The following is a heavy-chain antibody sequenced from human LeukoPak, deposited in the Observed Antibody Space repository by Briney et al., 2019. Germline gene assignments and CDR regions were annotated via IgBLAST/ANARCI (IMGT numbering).Heavy chain of an antibody. CDR3: VRDCHPACSNGVCYRRRNGFGG. J-gene: IGHJ4*02. CDR1: GDTLSGYA. CDR2: IIPIFGTA. D-gene: IGHD2-8*01. V-gene: IGHV1-69*06. Sequence: GASVKVSCKASGDTLSGYAISCVRQAPGQGRGWMGGIIPIFGTAKYAQKLRGRVTITADKSTSTPYMAMCSVRSEDTPVCFCVRDCHPACSNGVCYRRRNGFGGRGQGTLVTV.